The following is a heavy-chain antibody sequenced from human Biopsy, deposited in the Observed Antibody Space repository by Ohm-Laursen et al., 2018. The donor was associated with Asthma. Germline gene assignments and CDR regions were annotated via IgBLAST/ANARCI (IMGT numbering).Heavy chain of an antibody. J-gene: IGHJ4*02. CDR3: ASQSSGPDFWSGYYYFDY. CDR1: GYTFSSYA. D-gene: IGHD3-3*01. CDR2: ISYDGSNK. Sequence: SLRLSCAASGYTFSSYAMHWVRQAPGKGLEWVAVISYDGSNKYYADSVKGRFTISRDNSKNTLYLQMNSLRAEDTAVYYCASQSSGPDFWSGYYYFDYWGQGTLVTVSS. V-gene: IGHV3-30-3*01.